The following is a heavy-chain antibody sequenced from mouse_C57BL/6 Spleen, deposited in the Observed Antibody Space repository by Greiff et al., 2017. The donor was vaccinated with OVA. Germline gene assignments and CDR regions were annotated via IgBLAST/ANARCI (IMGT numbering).Heavy chain of an antibody. CDR2: IRLKSDNYAS. V-gene: IGHV6-3*01. CDR3: TAITRGYWYFDV. J-gene: IGHJ1*03. CDR1: GFTFSNYW. Sequence: EVNVVESGGGLVQPGGSMKLSCVASGFTFSNYWMNWVRQSPEKGLEWVAQIRLKSDNYASHYAVSVKGRFTISRDDSKSSVYLQVNILMAEDTGIYYCTAITRGYWYFDVWGTGTTVTVSS. D-gene: IGHD2-4*01.